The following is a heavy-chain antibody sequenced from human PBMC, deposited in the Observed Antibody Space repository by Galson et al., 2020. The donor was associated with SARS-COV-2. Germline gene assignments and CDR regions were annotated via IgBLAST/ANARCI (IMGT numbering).Heavy chain of an antibody. CDR3: ARVPHKYDSRGFYYEDAFDI. V-gene: IGHV3-7*03. CDR2: INLDGSEK. CDR1: GFTFSSYW. J-gene: IGHJ3*02. Sequence: GGSLRLSCAASGFTFSSYWMSWVRQAPGKGLEWVANINLDGSEKYHMDSVKGRFTISRDNAKRSVYLQMNSLRAEDTAVYYCARVPHKYDSRGFYYEDAFDIWVQGTMVTFSS. D-gene: IGHD3-22*01.